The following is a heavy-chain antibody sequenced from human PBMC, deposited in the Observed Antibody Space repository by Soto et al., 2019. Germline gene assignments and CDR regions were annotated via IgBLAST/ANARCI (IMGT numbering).Heavy chain of an antibody. D-gene: IGHD3-22*01. CDR3: ATPRYDSSGFYYFDY. Sequence: ASVKVSCKVSGYTLTELSMHWGRQAPGKGLEWMGGFDPEDGETIYAQKFQGRVTMTEDTSTDTAYMELSNLRSEDTAVYYCATPRYDSSGFYYFDYWGQGTLVTVSS. V-gene: IGHV1-24*01. CDR2: FDPEDGET. CDR1: GYTLTELS. J-gene: IGHJ4*02.